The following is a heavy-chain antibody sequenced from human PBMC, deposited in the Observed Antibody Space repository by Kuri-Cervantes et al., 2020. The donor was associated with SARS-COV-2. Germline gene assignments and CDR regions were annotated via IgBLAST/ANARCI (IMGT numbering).Heavy chain of an antibody. Sequence: GGSLRLSCAASGFTFSSYAMHWVRQAPGKGREWVAVISYDGSNKYYADSVKGRFTISRDNSKNTPYLQMHSLSAEDKAVYYCARASFDFWSGYYTGYFFDYWGQGTLVTVSS. V-gene: IGHV3-30-3*01. J-gene: IGHJ4*02. CDR2: ISYDGSNK. D-gene: IGHD3-3*01. CDR3: ARASFDFWSGYYTGYFFDY. CDR1: GFTFSSYA.